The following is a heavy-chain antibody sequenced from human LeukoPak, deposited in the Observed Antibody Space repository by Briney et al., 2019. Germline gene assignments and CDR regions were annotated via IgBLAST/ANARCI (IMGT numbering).Heavy chain of an antibody. Sequence: ASVTVSCKASGYTFTVYYMHWVRQAPGQGLEWMGWINPNSGGTNYAQKFQGRVTMTRDTSISTAYMELSRLRSDDTAVYCCARGQHSYYYGSGKLLYFDYWGQGTLVTVSS. V-gene: IGHV1-2*02. CDR1: GYTFTVYY. J-gene: IGHJ4*02. CDR3: ARGQHSYYYGSGKLLYFDY. D-gene: IGHD3-10*01. CDR2: INPNSGGT.